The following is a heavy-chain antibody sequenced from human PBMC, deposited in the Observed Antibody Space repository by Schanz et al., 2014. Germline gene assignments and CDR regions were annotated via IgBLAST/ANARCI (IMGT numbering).Heavy chain of an antibody. J-gene: IGHJ4*02. CDR2: IFHSGTT. Sequence: QVQLQESGPGLVKPSGTLSLTCVVSGGSISSGVWWTWARQSPGKGLEWIGEIFHSGTTNYNPSLESRVTISIDTSKNQISLRLRSVTEADTAVYYCARDGLGADYWGQGTLVTVSS. V-gene: IGHV4-4*02. CDR1: GGSISSGVW. CDR3: ARDGLGADY.